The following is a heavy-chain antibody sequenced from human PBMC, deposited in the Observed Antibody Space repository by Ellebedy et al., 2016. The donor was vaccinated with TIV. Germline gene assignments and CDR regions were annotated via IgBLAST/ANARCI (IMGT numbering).Heavy chain of an antibody. CDR3: ARLGGLYTSGWFDSFHI. V-gene: IGHV5-51*01. CDR1: GYSFANFW. Sequence: GESLKISCKHSGYSFANFWIGWVRQMPGKGLEWMGIIYPGDSDTRYSPSFQGQVTISADRSVSTAFLQWSSLKASDTAMYYCARLGGLYTSGWFDSFHIWGQGTMVTVSS. D-gene: IGHD6-19*01. J-gene: IGHJ3*02. CDR2: IYPGDSDT.